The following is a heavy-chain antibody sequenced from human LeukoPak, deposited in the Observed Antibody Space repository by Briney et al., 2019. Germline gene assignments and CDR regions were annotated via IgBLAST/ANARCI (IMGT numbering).Heavy chain of an antibody. Sequence: GGSLRLSCTVSGFTVSSNSMSWVRQAPGKGLEWVSFIYSDNTHYSDSVKGRFTISRDNSKNTLYLQMNSLRAEDTAVYYCARVLRYCSGGNCYSGGLGYMDVWGKGTTVTISS. CDR2: IYSDNT. V-gene: IGHV3-53*01. D-gene: IGHD2-15*01. J-gene: IGHJ6*03. CDR3: ARVLRYCSGGNCYSGGLGYMDV. CDR1: GFTVSSNS.